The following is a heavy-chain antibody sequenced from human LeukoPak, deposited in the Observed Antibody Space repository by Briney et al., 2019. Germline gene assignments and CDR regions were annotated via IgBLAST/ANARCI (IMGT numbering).Heavy chain of an antibody. D-gene: IGHD1-26*01. CDR3: AKDLGLQVGASPFDY. CDR2: MRSDGSDE. J-gene: IGHJ4*02. CDR1: GFSFRSSS. Sequence: GGSLRLSCAASGFSFRSSSMHWVRQAPGKGLEWMAFMRSDGSDEHYADSVKGRFTISRDNSHNTLYLQMNSLHSEDTAVYYCAKDLGLQVGASPFDYWGQGTLVTVSS. V-gene: IGHV3-30*02.